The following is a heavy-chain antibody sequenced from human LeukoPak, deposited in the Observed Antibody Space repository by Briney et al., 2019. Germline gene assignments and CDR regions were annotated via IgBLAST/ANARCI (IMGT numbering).Heavy chain of an antibody. D-gene: IGHD3-3*01. J-gene: IGHJ4*02. Sequence: ASVKVSCKASGYTFTSYYMHWVRQAPGQGLEWMGIINPSGGSTSYAQKFQGRVTMTRDTSTSTVYMELSSLGSEDTAVYYCARFPVYDFWSGYLDYWGQGTLVTVSS. CDR1: GYTFTSYY. CDR3: ARFPVYDFWSGYLDY. V-gene: IGHV1-46*01. CDR2: INPSGGST.